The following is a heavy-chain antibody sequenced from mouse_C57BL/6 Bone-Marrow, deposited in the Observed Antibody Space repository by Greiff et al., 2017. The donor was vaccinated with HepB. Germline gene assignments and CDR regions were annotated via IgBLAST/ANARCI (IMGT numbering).Heavy chain of an antibody. V-gene: IGHV14-1*01. CDR2: IDPEDGDT. Sequence: EVQLQQSGAELVRPGASVKLSCTASGFNIKDYYMHWVKQRPEQGLEWIGRIDPEDGDTEYAPKFQGKATMTADTSSNTAYLQLSSLTSEDTAVYYCTPPYYSNYPRFAYWGQGTLVTVSA. D-gene: IGHD2-5*01. CDR3: TPPYYSNYPRFAY. CDR1: GFNIKDYY. J-gene: IGHJ3*01.